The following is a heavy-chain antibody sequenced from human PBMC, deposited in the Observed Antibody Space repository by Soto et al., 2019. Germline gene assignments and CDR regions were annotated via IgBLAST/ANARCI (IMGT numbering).Heavy chain of an antibody. V-gene: IGHV3-30-3*01. CDR2: ISYDGSNK. CDR1: GFTFSSYA. CDR3: ARKEDRQIDY. Sequence: PGGSLRLSCAASGFTFSSYAMHWVRQAPGKGLEWVAVISYDGSNKYYADSVKGLFTISRDNSKNTLYLQMNSLRAEDTAVYYCARKEDRQIDYWGQGTLVTVSS. J-gene: IGHJ4*02.